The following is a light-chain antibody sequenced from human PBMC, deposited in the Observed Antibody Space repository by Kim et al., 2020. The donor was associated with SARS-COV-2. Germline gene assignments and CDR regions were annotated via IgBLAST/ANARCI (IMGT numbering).Light chain of an antibody. V-gene: IGLV1-47*01. CDR2: RNN. CDR1: SSNIGGNY. J-gene: IGLJ3*02. CDR3: ATWDDRLIGWV. Sequence: QSVTISCSGGSSNIGGNYVYWYQHLPGTAPKLLLYRNNQRPSGVPDRFSGSKSGTSASLAISGLRPEDDAEYYCATWDDRLIGWVFGGGTKVTVL.